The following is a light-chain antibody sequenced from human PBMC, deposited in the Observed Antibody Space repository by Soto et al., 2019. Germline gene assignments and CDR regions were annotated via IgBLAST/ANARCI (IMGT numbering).Light chain of an antibody. CDR2: DAS. Sequence: EIVLTQSPATLSLSPGERATLSRRASQSVSSYLAWYQQKPGQAPRLLIYDASNRATGIPARFSGSGSGADFTLTISSLEPEDFAVYYCHQRSNWPSTFGGGTKVEIK. J-gene: IGKJ4*01. V-gene: IGKV3-11*01. CDR1: QSVSSY. CDR3: HQRSNWPST.